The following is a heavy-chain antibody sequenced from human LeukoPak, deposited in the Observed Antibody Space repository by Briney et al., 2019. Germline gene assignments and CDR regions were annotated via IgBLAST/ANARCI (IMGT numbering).Heavy chain of an antibody. CDR3: TTDPFLPTDY. CDR2: IQSKTDGGTT. V-gene: IGHV3-15*01. Sequence: SGGSLRLSCAASGFTFSDAWMTWVRQAPGKGLECVGFIQSKTDGGTTDSATPVKGRFTVSRDDSKKTLFLQMNSLKTEDTGMYYCTTDPFLPTDYWGQGTLVTVSS. J-gene: IGHJ4*02. CDR1: GFTFSDAW.